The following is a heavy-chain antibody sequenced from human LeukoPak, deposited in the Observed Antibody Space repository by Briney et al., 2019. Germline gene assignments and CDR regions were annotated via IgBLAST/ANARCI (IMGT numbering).Heavy chain of an antibody. D-gene: IGHD2-2*02. CDR3: ARDSYCSSTSCYTDYYYYYGMDV. CDR1: GYTLTELS. J-gene: IGHJ6*02. V-gene: IGHV1-18*01. CDR2: ISAYNGNT. Sequence: ASVKVSCKVSGYTLTELSMHWVRQAPGKGLEWMGWISAYNGNTNYAQKLQGRVTMTTDTSMSTAYMELRSLRSDDTAVYYCARDSYCSSTSCYTDYYYYYGMDVWGQGTTVTVSS.